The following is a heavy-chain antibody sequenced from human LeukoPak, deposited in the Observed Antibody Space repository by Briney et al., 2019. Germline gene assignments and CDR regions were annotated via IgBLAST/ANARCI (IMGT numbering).Heavy chain of an antibody. CDR3: ARDRNFGVVIKGYYFDY. Sequence: GWAPRLSYAASGFTFSRYSMDCVHQGAGARLGLSQSISSSSYLYYADSVKGRFTISRDNAKNSLYLQMNSLRAEDTAVYYCARDRNFGVVIKGYYFDYWGQGTLVTVSS. CDR2: ISSSSYL. J-gene: IGHJ4*02. V-gene: IGHV3-21*01. D-gene: IGHD3-3*01. CDR1: GFTFSRYS.